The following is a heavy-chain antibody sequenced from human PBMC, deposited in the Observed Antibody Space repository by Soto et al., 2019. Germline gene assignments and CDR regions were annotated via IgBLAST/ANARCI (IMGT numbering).Heavy chain of an antibody. Sequence: PSETLSLTCAVSGGSISSSNWWSWVRQPPGKGLEWIGEIYHSGSTNYIPSLKSRVTISVDNSKNQFSLKLSSVTAADTAVYYCASVRGGYYYAMDVWGQGTTVTVSS. CDR3: ASVRGGYYYAMDV. CDR2: IYHSGST. D-gene: IGHD3-10*02. V-gene: IGHV4-4*02. CDR1: GGSISSSNW. J-gene: IGHJ6*02.